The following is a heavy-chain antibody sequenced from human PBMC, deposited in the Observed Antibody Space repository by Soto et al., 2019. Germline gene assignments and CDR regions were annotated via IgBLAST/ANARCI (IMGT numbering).Heavy chain of an antibody. Sequence: SETLSLTCAVSGGSISRGGYSWSWIRQPPGKGLEWIGYIYHSGSTNYNPSLKSRVTISVDTSKNQFSLKLSSVTAADTAVYYCERTPDYWGQGTRVTVSS. D-gene: IGHD2-15*01. CDR3: ERTPDY. J-gene: IGHJ4*02. CDR1: GGSISRGGYS. CDR2: IYHSGST. V-gene: IGHV4-30-2*01.